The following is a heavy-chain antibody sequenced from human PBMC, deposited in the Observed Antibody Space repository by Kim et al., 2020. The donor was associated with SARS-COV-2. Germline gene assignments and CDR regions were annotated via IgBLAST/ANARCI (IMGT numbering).Heavy chain of an antibody. CDR2: ISYDGSNK. J-gene: IGHJ4*02. D-gene: IGHD6-19*01. V-gene: IGHV3-33*05. CDR1: GFTFSSYG. CDR3: VPSRREGEQWLGPFDY. Sequence: GGSLRLSCAASGFTFSSYGMHWVRQAPGKGLEWVAVISYDGSNKYYADSVKGRFTISRDNSKNTLYLQMNSLRAEDTAVYYCVPSRREGEQWLGPFDYWGQGTLVTVSS.